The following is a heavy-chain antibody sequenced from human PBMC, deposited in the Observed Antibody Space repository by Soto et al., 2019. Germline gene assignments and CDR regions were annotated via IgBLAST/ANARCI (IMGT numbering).Heavy chain of an antibody. D-gene: IGHD6-19*01. V-gene: IGHV1-69*06. Sequence: SVKVSCKASGGTFSSYAISWVRQAPGQGLEWMGGIIPIFGTANYAQKFQGRVTITADKSTSTAYMELSSLRSEDTAVYYCAVATTSGWPRYFDYWGQGTLVTVSS. CDR2: IIPIFGTA. CDR3: AVATTSGWPRYFDY. J-gene: IGHJ4*02. CDR1: GGTFSSYA.